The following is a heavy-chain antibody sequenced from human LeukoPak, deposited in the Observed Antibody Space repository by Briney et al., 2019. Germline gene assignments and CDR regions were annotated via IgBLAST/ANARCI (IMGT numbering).Heavy chain of an antibody. CDR1: GLIASSNY. Sequence: GGSLTLSCSFSGLIASSNYMAWVRQAPGKGLQWISFIYGGGNTLYADSVMGRFSISRDNSKTTLYLQMNSLRAEDTAVYYCATGGLSGMAFDFWGQGTLVTVSS. J-gene: IGHJ4*02. CDR2: IYGGGNT. V-gene: IGHV3-53*01. CDR3: ATGGLSGMAFDF. D-gene: IGHD3/OR15-3a*01.